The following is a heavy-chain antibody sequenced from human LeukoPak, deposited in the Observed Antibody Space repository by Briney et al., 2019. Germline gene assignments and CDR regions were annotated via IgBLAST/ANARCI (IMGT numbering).Heavy chain of an antibody. CDR1: GFTFSSYA. CDR2: ISGSGGST. Sequence: GGSLRLSCAASGFTFSSYAMSWVRHAPGEGLEGVSAISGSGGSTYYAASVKGRFTISRDNSKNTLHLQMNGLSAEDTAVYYCARSPILDWDDAFDIWGQGTMVTVSS. CDR3: ARSPILDWDDAFDI. V-gene: IGHV3-23*01. D-gene: IGHD3/OR15-3a*01. J-gene: IGHJ3*02.